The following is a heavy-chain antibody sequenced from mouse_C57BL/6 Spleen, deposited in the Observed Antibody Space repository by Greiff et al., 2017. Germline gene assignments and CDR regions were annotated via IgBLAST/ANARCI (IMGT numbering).Heavy chain of an antibody. J-gene: IGHJ4*01. Sequence: QVQLQQSGAELVMPGASVKLSCKASGYTFTSYWMHWVKQRPGQGLEWIGEIDPSDSYTNYNQKFKGKSTLTVDKSSSTAYMQLSSLTSEDSAVYYCARRANGNYVGYAMDYWGQGTSVTVSS. D-gene: IGHD2-1*01. CDR2: IDPSDSYT. CDR1: GYTFTSYW. CDR3: ARRANGNYVGYAMDY. V-gene: IGHV1-69*01.